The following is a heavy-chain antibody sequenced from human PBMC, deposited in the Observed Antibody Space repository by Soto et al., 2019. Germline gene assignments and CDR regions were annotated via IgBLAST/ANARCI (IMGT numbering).Heavy chain of an antibody. J-gene: IGHJ5*02. CDR3: ARYPSIAARNLWFDP. V-gene: IGHV4-34*01. CDR1: GGSFSGYY. CDR2: INHSGST. Sequence: PSETLSLTCAVYGGSFSGYYWSWIRQPPGKGLEWIGEINHSGSTNYNPSLKSRVTISVDTSKNQFSLKLSSVTAADTAVYYCARYPSIAARNLWFDPWGQGTLVTVSS. D-gene: IGHD6-6*01.